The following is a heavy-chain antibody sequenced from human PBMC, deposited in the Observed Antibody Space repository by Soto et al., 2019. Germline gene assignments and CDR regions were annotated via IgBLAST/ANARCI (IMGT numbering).Heavy chain of an antibody. Sequence: QVQLVQSGAEVKKPGSSVKVSCKASGGTFSSYAISWVRQAPGQGLEWMGGIIPIFGTANYAQKFQGRVTITGDEPTSTAYMELSSLRSEDTAVYYCARGFHCPAGYSLQPASPFYYFYGIDVGGQGTTVTVSS. CDR2: IIPIFGTA. J-gene: IGHJ6*02. CDR1: GGTFSSYA. CDR3: ARGFHCPAGYSLQPASPFYYFYGIDV. D-gene: IGHD5-12*01. V-gene: IGHV1-69*01.